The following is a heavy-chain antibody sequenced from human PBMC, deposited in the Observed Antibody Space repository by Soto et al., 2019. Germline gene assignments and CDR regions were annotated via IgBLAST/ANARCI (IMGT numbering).Heavy chain of an antibody. Sequence: GGSLRLSCAASGFTFSPYTMNWVRQAPGGGLEWVSSISSSGTYIYYADSVKGRFTISRDNAKNSLYLQMNSLRAEDTAVYYCAKDRGRLEITIFDYWGQGTLVTVSS. J-gene: IGHJ4*02. CDR3: AKDRGRLEITIFDY. D-gene: IGHD3-3*01. CDR1: GFTFSPYT. CDR2: ISSSGTYI. V-gene: IGHV3-21*04.